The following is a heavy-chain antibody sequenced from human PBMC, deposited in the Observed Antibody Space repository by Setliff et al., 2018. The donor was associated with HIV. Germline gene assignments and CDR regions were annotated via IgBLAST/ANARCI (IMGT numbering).Heavy chain of an antibody. CDR2: IYTSGST. V-gene: IGHV4-4*08. J-gene: IGHJ6*03. D-gene: IGHD3-3*01. Sequence: PSETLSLTCTVSGGSISSYYWSWIRQPPGKGLEWIGHIYTSGSTNYNPSLKSRVTMSVGTSKNQFSLKLSSVTAADTAVYYGARCYYNFWSGYPLDYMDVWGKGTTVTVSS. CDR3: ARCYYNFWSGYPLDYMDV. CDR1: GGSISSYY.